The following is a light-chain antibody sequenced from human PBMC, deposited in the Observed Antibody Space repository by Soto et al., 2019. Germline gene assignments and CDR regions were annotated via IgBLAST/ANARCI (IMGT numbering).Light chain of an antibody. Sequence: QSALTQPASVSGSPGQSITISCTGTSSDLGGYNYVSWYQQHPGKAPKLMIYEVSDRPSGVSDRFSGSKSGNTASLTISGLQPEDEADYYCSSYSSSTTPSVFGSGTKLTVL. J-gene: IGLJ1*01. CDR3: SSYSSSTTPSV. V-gene: IGLV2-14*01. CDR2: EVS. CDR1: SSDLGGYNY.